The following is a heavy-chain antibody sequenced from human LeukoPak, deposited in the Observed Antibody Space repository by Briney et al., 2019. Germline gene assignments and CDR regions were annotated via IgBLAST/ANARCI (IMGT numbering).Heavy chain of an antibody. J-gene: IGHJ4*02. D-gene: IGHD4-23*01. Sequence: SETLSLTCAVYGAPFSGYWWYWIRQPPGKGLEWIGEINHSRITNYNPSLKSRGSISVDTSKNQFSLKLSSVTAADTAVYYCATNSGHWGQGTLVTVSS. CDR3: ATNSGH. CDR2: INHSRIT. V-gene: IGHV4-34*01. CDR1: GAPFSGYW.